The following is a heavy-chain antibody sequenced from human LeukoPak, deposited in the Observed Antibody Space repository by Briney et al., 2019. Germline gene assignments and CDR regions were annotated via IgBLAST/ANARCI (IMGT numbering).Heavy chain of an antibody. CDR1: GYAISSGYF. CDR3: ARAPGYSSSWYRYWYFDL. V-gene: IGHV4-38-2*02. D-gene: IGHD6-13*01. J-gene: IGHJ2*01. Sequence: SETLSLTCTVSGYAISSGYFWGWIRQPPGKGLEWIGSIYHTGSTYYNPSLKSRVTISVDTSKNQFSLKLSSVTAADAAVYYCARAPGYSSSWYRYWYFDLWGRGTLVTVSS. CDR2: IYHTGST.